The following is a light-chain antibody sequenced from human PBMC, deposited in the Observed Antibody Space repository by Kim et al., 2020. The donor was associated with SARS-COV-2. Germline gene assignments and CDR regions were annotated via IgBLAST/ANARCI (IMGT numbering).Light chain of an antibody. V-gene: IGKV3-15*01. Sequence: VSPGKRATLSCRASQSVSSNLVAWYQQKPGQAPRLLIYGASTRATGIPARFSGTGSGTEFTLTISSLQSEDFAVYYCQQYNSWLYTFGQGTKLEI. CDR1: QSVSSN. CDR3: QQYNSWLYT. CDR2: GAS. J-gene: IGKJ2*01.